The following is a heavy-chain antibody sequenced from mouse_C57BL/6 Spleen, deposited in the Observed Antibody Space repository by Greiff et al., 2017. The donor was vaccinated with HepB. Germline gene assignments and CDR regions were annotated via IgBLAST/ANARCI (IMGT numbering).Heavy chain of an antibody. V-gene: IGHV5-17*01. CDR1: GFTFSDYG. CDR2: ISSGSSTI. CDR3: ARGALLLRFYAMDY. Sequence: DVKLVESGGGLVKPGGSLKLSCAASGFTFSDYGMHWVRQAPEKGLEWVAYISSGSSTIYYADTVKGRFTISRDNAKHTLFLQMTSLRSEDTAMYYCARGALLLRFYAMDYWGQGTSVTVSS. D-gene: IGHD1-1*01. J-gene: IGHJ4*01.